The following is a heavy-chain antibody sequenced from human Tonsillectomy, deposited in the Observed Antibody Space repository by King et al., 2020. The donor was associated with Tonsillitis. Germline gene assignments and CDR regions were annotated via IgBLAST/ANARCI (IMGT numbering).Heavy chain of an antibody. J-gene: IGHJ5*02. CDR1: GFTFSSYS. D-gene: IGHD3-10*01. V-gene: IGHV3-21*01. CDR2: ISSSSSYI. Sequence: QLVQSGGGLVKPGGSLRLSCAASGFTFSSYSMNWVRQAPGKGLEWVSSISSSSSYIYYADSVKGRFTISRDNAKNSLYLQMNSLRAEDTAVYYCARDDYYGSESYLVSWFDPWGQGTLVTVSS. CDR3: ARDDYYGSESYLVSWFDP.